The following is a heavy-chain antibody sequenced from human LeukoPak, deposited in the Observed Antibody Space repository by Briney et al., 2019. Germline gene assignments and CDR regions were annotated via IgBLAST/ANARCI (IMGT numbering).Heavy chain of an antibody. Sequence: SETLSLTCTVSGGSISSSSYYWSWIRQPPGKGLEWIGYIYYSGSTNYNPSLKSRVTISVDTSKNQFSLKLSSVTAADTAVYYCARLVTMVRGVADWGQGTLVTVSS. CDR2: IYYSGST. CDR3: ARLVTMVRGVAD. CDR1: GGSISSSSYY. D-gene: IGHD3-10*01. V-gene: IGHV4-61*01. J-gene: IGHJ4*02.